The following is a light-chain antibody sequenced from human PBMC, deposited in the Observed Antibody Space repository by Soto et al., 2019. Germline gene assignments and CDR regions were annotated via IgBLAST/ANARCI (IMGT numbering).Light chain of an antibody. J-gene: IGKJ4*01. V-gene: IGKV3-11*01. CDR3: QQRSNWPPEGLT. CDR2: DAS. CDR1: QSVSSY. Sequence: EIVLTQSPATLSLSPGERATLSCRASQSVSSYLAWYQQKPGQAPMLLIYDASNRATGIPARFSGSGSGTDFTLTISSLGPEDFAVYYCQQRSNWPPEGLTFGGGTKVEIK.